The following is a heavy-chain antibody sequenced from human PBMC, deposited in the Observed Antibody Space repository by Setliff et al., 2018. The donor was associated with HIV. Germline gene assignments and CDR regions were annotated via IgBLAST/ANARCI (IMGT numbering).Heavy chain of an antibody. CDR2: ISSSGSKL. CDR1: GFIFGDHY. CDR3: ARGMGIAYYYYMDV. J-gene: IGHJ6*03. V-gene: IGHV3-11*04. Sequence: PGESLKISCVGSGFIFGDHYMSWIRQVPGKGLEWISYISSSGSKLYYADSVKGRFTISRDNGKNSLYLQMNSLSAEDTAVYYCARGMGIAYYYYMDVWGKGTTVTVSS. D-gene: IGHD6-13*01.